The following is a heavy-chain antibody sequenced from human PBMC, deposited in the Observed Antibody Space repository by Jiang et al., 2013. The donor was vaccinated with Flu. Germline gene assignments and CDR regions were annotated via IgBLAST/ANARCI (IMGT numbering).Heavy chain of an antibody. V-gene: IGHV3-30*18. J-gene: IGHJ4*02. D-gene: IGHD3-3*01. CDR2: ISYDGSNK. CDR1: GFTFSSYG. CDR3: AKGGPSTYYDFWSEYSLGGY. Sequence: VQLLESGGGVVQPGRSLRLSCAASGFTFSSYGMHWVRQAPGKGLEWVAVISYDGSNKYYADSVKGRFTISRDNSKNTLYLQMNSLRAEDTAVYYCAKGGPSTYYDFWSEYSLGGYWGQGTLVTVSS.